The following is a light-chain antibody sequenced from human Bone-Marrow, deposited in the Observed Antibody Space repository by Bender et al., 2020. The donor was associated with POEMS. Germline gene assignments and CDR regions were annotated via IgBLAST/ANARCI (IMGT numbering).Light chain of an antibody. V-gene: IGLV1-44*01. CDR1: SSNIGGNA. Sequence: QSVLTQPPSASGTPGQRVTISCSGSSSNIGGNAVNWWQQLPGTAPKLLIYGNDQRPAGGPGRFTGCKSGTSACLAISGLQSEDEADYFCSAWDGILNGWVFGGGTELPVL. J-gene: IGLJ3*02. CDR2: GND. CDR3: SAWDGILNGWV.